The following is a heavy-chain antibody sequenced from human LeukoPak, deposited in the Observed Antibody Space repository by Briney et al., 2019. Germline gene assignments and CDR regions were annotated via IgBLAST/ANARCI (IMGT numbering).Heavy chain of an antibody. J-gene: IGHJ4*02. D-gene: IGHD3-22*01. CDR3: ITDENYYDSSGYHYRDY. Sequence: GGSLRLSCVASGFTFSRNAMHWVRQAPGKGLEWVGLIKRKTDGGTADYAAPVKGRFTISRDDSKNTVHLQMNSLKTEDTAVYYCITDENYYDSSGYHYRDYWGQGTLVTVSS. CDR2: IKRKTDGGTA. V-gene: IGHV3-15*01. CDR1: GFTFSRNA.